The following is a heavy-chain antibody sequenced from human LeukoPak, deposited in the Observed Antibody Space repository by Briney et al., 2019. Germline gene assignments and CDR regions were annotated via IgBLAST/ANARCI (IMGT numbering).Heavy chain of an antibody. CDR3: VREVSGDPWHNWFVP. D-gene: IGHD4-17*01. Sequence: GGSLRLSCAASGFTFRSYWMHWVRQAPGKGLEWVSVIYSGGSTYYADSVKGRFTISRDNAKNTLYLQMNSLRAEDTAVYYCVREVSGDPWHNWFVPWGQGTMVTVSS. J-gene: IGHJ5*02. V-gene: IGHV3-66*01. CDR1: GFTFRSYW. CDR2: IYSGGST.